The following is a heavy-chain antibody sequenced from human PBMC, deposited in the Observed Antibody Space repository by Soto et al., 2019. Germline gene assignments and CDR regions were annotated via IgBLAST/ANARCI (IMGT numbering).Heavy chain of an antibody. CDR3: ARSVAVPGAHIDY. CDR1: GGSISGSY. Sequence: LPETLSLTCSVSGGSISGSYWSWIRQSPGKGLEWLGYVYYTGSTNYSPSLRSRVSISVDTSKNEFSLRLSSVTAADTAVYFCARSVAVPGAHIDYWGQGTQVTVSS. V-gene: IGHV4-59*01. D-gene: IGHD6-19*01. CDR2: VYYTGST. J-gene: IGHJ4*02.